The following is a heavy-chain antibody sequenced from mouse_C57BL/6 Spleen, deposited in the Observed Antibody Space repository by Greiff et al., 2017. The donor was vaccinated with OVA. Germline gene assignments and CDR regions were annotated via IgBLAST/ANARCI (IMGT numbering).Heavy chain of an antibody. J-gene: IGHJ2*01. CDR2: INPSNGGT. V-gene: IGHV1-53*01. Sequence: QVQLQQPGPELVKPGASVKLSCKASGYTFTSYWMHWVKQRPGQGLEWIGNINPSNGGTNYNEKFKSKATLTVDKSSSTAYMQLSSLTSEDSAVYYCAREKARVTTGYYFDYWGQGTTLTVSS. D-gene: IGHD2-2*01. CDR1: GYTFTSYW. CDR3: AREKARVTTGYYFDY.